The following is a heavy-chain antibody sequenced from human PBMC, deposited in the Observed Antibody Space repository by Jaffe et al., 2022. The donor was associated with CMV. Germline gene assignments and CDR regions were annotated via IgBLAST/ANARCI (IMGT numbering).Heavy chain of an antibody. CDR2: IGTAGDT. CDR1: GFTFSSYD. Sequence: EVQLVESGGGLVQPGGSLRLSCAASGFTFSSYDMHWVRQATGKGLEWVSAIGTAGDTYYPGSVKGRFTISRENAKNSLYLQMNSLRAGDTAVYYCARGGDYDFWSGAPYGMDVWGQGTTVTVSS. V-gene: IGHV3-13*01. J-gene: IGHJ6*02. D-gene: IGHD3-3*01. CDR3: ARGGDYDFWSGAPYGMDV.